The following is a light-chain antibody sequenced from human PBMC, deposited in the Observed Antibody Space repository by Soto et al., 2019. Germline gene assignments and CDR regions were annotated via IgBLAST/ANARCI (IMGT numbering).Light chain of an antibody. Sequence: IQMTQSPSSLSASVGDRVTLTCRASQSIISHLNWYQQKPGKAPKLLIHGAFTLQSGVPSRFSGSGSGTDFTLTISSLQPEDFATYYCQQSYSIPITFGQGTRLEIK. CDR3: QQSYSIPIT. V-gene: IGKV1-39*01. CDR2: GAF. CDR1: QSIISH. J-gene: IGKJ5*01.